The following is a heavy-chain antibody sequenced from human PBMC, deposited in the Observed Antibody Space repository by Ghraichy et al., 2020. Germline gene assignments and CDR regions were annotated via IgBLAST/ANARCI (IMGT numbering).Heavy chain of an antibody. Sequence: WGSLRLSCAASGFTFSSSDVSWVRQAPGKGLEWVSSFSGSSGGTTYADSVKGRFSTSGDNFRNTLYLEMNSLRAEDTAVYYCAKGRSTWYFDYWGQGTLVTVSS. J-gene: IGHJ4*02. CDR1: GFTFSSSD. V-gene: IGHV3-23*01. CDR3: AKGRSTWYFDY. CDR2: FSGSSGGT.